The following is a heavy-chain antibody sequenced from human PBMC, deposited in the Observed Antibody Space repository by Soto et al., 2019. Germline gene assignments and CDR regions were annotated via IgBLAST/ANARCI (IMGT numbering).Heavy chain of an antibody. D-gene: IGHD3-10*01. CDR1: GFTFNTYS. CDR3: ASLSRFALDY. J-gene: IGHJ4*02. V-gene: IGHV3-21*01. Sequence: TGGSLRLSXAASGFTFNTYSMNWVRQAPGKGLEWVSSISSSSSYIYYTDSVKGRFTISRDNAKNSLYLQMNSLRAEDTAVYYCASLSRFALDYWGQGTLVTVSS. CDR2: ISSSSSYI.